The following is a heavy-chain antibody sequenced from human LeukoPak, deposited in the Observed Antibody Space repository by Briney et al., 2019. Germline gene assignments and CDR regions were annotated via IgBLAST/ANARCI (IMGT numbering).Heavy chain of an antibody. Sequence: SETLSLTCTVSGGSISSYYWSWIRQPPGKGLEWIGYIHYGGSTNYNPSLKSRVTISVDTSKNQFSLKLRSVTAADTAVYYCARVRGYSYGSFDYWGQGTLVTVSS. J-gene: IGHJ4*02. CDR2: IHYGGST. CDR3: ARVRGYSYGSFDY. V-gene: IGHV4-59*01. CDR1: GGSISSYY. D-gene: IGHD5-18*01.